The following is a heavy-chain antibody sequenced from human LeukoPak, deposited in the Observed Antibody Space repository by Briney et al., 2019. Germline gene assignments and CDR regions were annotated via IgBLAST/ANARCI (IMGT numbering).Heavy chain of an antibody. CDR1: GFTFSSSW. J-gene: IGHJ4*02. CDR3: ARDRGWYHADS. Sequence: GGSLRLSCAASGFTFSSSWMGWARQAPGKGLEWVANIKEDGSWKHYAVSVQGRFTISRDNAKNSLYLQMNSLRAEDTAVYYCARDRGWYHADSWGQGTLVTVSS. V-gene: IGHV3-7*01. D-gene: IGHD6-19*01. CDR2: IKEDGSWK.